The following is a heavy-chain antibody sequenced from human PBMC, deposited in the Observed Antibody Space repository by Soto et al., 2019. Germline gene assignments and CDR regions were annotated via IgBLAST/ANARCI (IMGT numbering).Heavy chain of an antibody. CDR2: ISNRGDT. Sequence: EVQLVESGGGLVQPGGSLRLSCTASGFIVSDTYVNWVRQAPGKGLEWVSVISNRGDTHYADSVRGRFSLSRDSSDNTLHPQMNNMRVENTAVYYCAREPRDCRGGSCSITGDAYDIWGQGTMVTVSS. D-gene: IGHD2-15*01. J-gene: IGHJ3*02. V-gene: IGHV3-66*01. CDR3: AREPRDCRGGSCSITGDAYDI. CDR1: GFIVSDTY.